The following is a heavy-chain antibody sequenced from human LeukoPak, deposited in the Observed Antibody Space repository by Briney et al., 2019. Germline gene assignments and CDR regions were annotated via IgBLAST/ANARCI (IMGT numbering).Heavy chain of an antibody. CDR2: ISWDGGST. V-gene: IGHV3-43D*04. CDR1: GFTFDDYA. D-gene: IGHD6-19*01. Sequence: GGSLRLSCAASGFTFDDYAMHWVRQAPGKGLEWVSLISWDGGSTYYADSVKGRFTISRDNSKNSLYLQMNSLRAEDTALYYCARGYSSGWYGGYWGQGTLVTVSS. J-gene: IGHJ4*02. CDR3: ARGYSSGWYGGY.